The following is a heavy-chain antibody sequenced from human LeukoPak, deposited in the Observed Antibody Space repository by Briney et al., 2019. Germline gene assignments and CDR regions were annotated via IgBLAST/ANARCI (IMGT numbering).Heavy chain of an antibody. CDR2: IYPGDSDT. CDR3: ARSDTSGWYLNWFDP. D-gene: IGHD6-19*01. J-gene: IGHJ5*02. V-gene: IGHV5-51*01. Sequence: GESLKISCKGSGYSFTSYWIGWVRQMPGKGLEWMGIIYPGDSDTRYSPSFQGQVTISADKSITTAYLQWSSLKASDTAMYYCARSDTSGWYLNWFDPWGQGTLVTVSS. CDR1: GYSFTSYW.